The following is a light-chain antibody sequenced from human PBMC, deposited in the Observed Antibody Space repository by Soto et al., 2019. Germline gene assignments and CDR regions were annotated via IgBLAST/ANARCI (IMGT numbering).Light chain of an antibody. CDR2: AAS. J-gene: IGKJ2*01. Sequence: EIVLTQSPGTLSLSPGERATLSCRASQSVTSSYLAWYQHKPGQPPRLLIYAASSRATGVPDRFSGSGSGTDFTLTISRLKPEDFAVYYCQQYDNSLYTFGQGTKLEIK. CDR3: QQYDNSLYT. CDR1: QSVTSSY. V-gene: IGKV3-20*01.